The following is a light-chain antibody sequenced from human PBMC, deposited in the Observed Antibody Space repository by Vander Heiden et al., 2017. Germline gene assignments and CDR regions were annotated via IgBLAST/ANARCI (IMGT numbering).Light chain of an antibody. Sequence: QSALTQPASVSGSPGPSLTISCTGTSSDVGGYNFVSWSQQHPGKAPKLIIYEVSNRPAGVSNRFSGSKSGNTASLTISGLQAEDEADYYCSSYTTSSTVVFGGGTKLTVL. CDR1: SSDVGGYNF. V-gene: IGLV2-14*01. CDR3: SSYTTSSTVV. J-gene: IGLJ3*02. CDR2: EVS.